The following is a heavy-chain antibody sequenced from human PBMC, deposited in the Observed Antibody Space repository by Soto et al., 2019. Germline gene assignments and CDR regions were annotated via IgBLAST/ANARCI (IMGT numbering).Heavy chain of an antibody. CDR2: IYYSGST. CDR1: GGSISSSSYY. CDR3: ARDENAATHYGMEV. D-gene: IGHD6-25*01. V-gene: IGHV4-39*07. J-gene: IGHJ6*02. Sequence: PSETLSLTCTVSGGSISSSSYYWGWIRQPPGKGLEWIGSIYYSGSTYYNPSLKSRVTISVDTSKKQFSLKLSSVTAADTAVYYCARDENAATHYGMEVWGQGTTVTVSS.